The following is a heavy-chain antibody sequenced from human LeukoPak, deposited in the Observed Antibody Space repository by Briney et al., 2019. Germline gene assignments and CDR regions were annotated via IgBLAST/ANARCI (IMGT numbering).Heavy chain of an antibody. V-gene: IGHV3-23*01. CDR1: KFAFSSYA. CDR2: ISGGGGNT. CDR3: AKHRFESGGYHSTD. D-gene: IGHD3-22*01. Sequence: GGSLRLSCAASKFAFSSYAMSWVRQAPGKGLEWVSAISGGGGNTYYADSVKGRFTISRDNSKNTLYLQMNSLRAEDTAVYYCAKHRFESGGYHSTDWGRGTLVTVSS. J-gene: IGHJ4*02.